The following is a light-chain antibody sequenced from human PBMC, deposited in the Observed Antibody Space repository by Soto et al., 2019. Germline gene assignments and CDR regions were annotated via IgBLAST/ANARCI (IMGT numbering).Light chain of an antibody. CDR1: SSDVGGYNY. Sequence: QSALTQPASVSGSPGQSITISCTGTSSDVGGYNYVSWYQHHPGKAPKLMIYDVSNRPSGVSNRFSGSKSGNTASLPISGLQAEDEADYYCSSYTSSSTLYVVFGGGTKLTVL. CDR2: DVS. CDR3: SSYTSSSTLYVV. V-gene: IGLV2-14*03. J-gene: IGLJ2*01.